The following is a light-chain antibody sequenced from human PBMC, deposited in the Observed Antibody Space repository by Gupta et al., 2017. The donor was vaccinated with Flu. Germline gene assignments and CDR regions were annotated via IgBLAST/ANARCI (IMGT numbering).Light chain of an antibody. Sequence: ELVLTQSPGTLSLSPGERATLSCRASQSVSSSYLAWYQQKPGQAPRLLIYGASSRATGIPDRFSGSGSGTDFTLTISRLEPEDFAVYYCKQYGSSPCTFGRGTKVEIK. CDR2: GAS. CDR3: KQYGSSPCT. V-gene: IGKV3-20*01. CDR1: QSVSSSY. J-gene: IGKJ2*02.